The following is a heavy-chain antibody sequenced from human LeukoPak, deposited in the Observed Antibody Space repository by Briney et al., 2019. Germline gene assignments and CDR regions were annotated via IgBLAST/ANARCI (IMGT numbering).Heavy chain of an antibody. J-gene: IGHJ4*02. D-gene: IGHD6-13*01. CDR2: IYTSGST. Sequence: SETLSLTCTVSGGSISSGSYYWSWIRQPAGKRLEWIGRIYTSGSTNYNPSLKSRVTISVDTSKNQFSLKLSSVTAADTAVYYCATALYSSSWYAIDYWGQGTLVTVSS. CDR3: ATALYSSSWYAIDY. V-gene: IGHV4-61*02. CDR1: GGSISSGSYY.